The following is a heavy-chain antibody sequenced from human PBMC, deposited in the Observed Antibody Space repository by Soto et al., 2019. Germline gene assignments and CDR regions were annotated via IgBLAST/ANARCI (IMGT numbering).Heavy chain of an antibody. CDR2: ISSSSSTI. V-gene: IGHV3-48*01. CDR3: ARGPPYDSSGYYYETFDY. D-gene: IGHD3-22*01. Sequence: EVQLVESGGGLVQPGGSLRLSCAASGFTFSSYSMNWVRQAPGKGLEWVSYISSSSSTIYYADSVKGRFTISRDNAKNSLYLQMNSLRAEDTAVYYCARGPPYDSSGYYYETFDYWGQGTLVTVSS. CDR1: GFTFSSYS. J-gene: IGHJ4*02.